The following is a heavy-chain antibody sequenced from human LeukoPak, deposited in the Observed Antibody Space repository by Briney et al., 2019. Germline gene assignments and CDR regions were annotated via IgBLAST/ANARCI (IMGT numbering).Heavy chain of an antibody. Sequence: GESLILSCATSGVTVRSYDMSWVRQVPGKGLEWISAINGSGGSTYYADSVKGRFTISRDNSKNTLYLQMNSLRAEDTAVYYCARHSSSWYDYYGMDVWGQGTTVTVSS. D-gene: IGHD6-13*01. CDR2: INGSGGST. V-gene: IGHV3-23*01. CDR3: ARHSSSWYDYYGMDV. J-gene: IGHJ6*02. CDR1: GVTVRSYD.